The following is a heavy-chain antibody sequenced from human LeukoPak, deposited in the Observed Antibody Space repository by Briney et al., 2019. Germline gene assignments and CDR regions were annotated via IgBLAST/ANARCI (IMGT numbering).Heavy chain of an antibody. CDR1: GFTVSSNY. D-gene: IGHD2-2*01. CDR2: IYSGGST. J-gene: IGHJ6*02. CDR3: AMGCSSTSWRGYYYYGMDV. Sequence: GGSVRLSCAASGFTVSSNYMSWVRQAPGKGLEWVSVIYSGGSTYYADSVKGRFTISRDNSKNTLYLQMNSLRAEDTAVYYCAMGCSSTSWRGYYYYGMDVWGQGTTVTVSS. V-gene: IGHV3-53*01.